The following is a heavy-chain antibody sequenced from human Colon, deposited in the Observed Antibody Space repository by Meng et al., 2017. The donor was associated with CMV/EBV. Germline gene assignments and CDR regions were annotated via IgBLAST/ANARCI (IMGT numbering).Heavy chain of an antibody. CDR3: ARGSGPLFPGAFDI. V-gene: IGHV3-53*01. J-gene: IGHJ3*02. CDR1: PFNVVNIY. D-gene: IGHD3-10*02. Sequence: GESLKISCAGSPFNVVNIYMSWVRQAPGKGLEWVALIYSGGPMHYADSVKGRFTISRDNSKNILYLQMNSLRADDTAVYYCARGSGPLFPGAFDIWGQGTMVTVSS. CDR2: IYSGGPM.